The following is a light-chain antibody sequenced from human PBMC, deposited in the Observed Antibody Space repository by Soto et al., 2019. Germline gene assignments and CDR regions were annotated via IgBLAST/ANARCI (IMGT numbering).Light chain of an antibody. J-gene: IGKJ1*01. CDR3: QQYNNWPPWT. CDR1: QSVSSN. CDR2: DAS. V-gene: IGKV3D-15*01. Sequence: EIVMTQSPATLSVSPGERATLSCRASQSVSSNLAWYQQKPGQAPRLLIYDASNRATGIPARFSGSGSGTEFTLTISGLQSEDFAVYYCQQYNNWPPWTFGQGTKVDI.